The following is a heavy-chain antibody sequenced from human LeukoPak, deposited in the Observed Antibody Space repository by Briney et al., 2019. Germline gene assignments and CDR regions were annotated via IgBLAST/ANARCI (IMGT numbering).Heavy chain of an antibody. CDR3: ARDGILFGSIPRLDY. CDR2: FSGNDVST. CDR1: GFTFSSYA. V-gene: IGHV3-23*01. J-gene: IGHJ4*02. D-gene: IGHD3-10*02. Sequence: QAGGSLRLSCAASGFTFSSYAMSWVRQAPGKGLEWVSAFSGNDVSTYYADSVKGRFTISSDNSKNTLYLQMNGLRAEDTAVYYCARDGILFGSIPRLDYWGQGTLVTVSS.